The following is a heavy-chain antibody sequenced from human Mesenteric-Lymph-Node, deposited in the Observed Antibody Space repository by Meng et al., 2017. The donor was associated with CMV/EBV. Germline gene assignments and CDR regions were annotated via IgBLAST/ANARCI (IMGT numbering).Heavy chain of an antibody. Sequence: GESLKISCAASGFTFSNYGMHWVRQAPGKGLEWVAVISYDGSDKYYADSVRGRFTISRDNSKNTLYLQMNSLRAEDTAMYYCARDQAGADYYYYGMDVWGQGITVTVSS. D-gene: IGHD1-26*01. CDR2: ISYDGSDK. CDR3: ARDQAGADYYYYGMDV. J-gene: IGHJ6*02. CDR1: GFTFSNYG. V-gene: IGHV3-30*19.